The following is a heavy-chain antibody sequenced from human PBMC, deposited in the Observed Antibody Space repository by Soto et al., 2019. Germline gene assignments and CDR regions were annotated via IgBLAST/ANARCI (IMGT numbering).Heavy chain of an antibody. V-gene: IGHV4-31*03. CDR3: ATGQVAGPQADAAYLEY. CDR1: GYSVSSGDFY. J-gene: IGHJ4*02. CDR2: IDPTGGD. Sequence: SETLSLTCSASGYSVSSGDFYWSWIRQHPGKGLEWLGFIDPTGGDHYNPSLKSRLNILIDTSNNQFSLRLNSVTAADTAVYYCATGQVAGPQADAAYLEYWGRRLLVTVSS. D-gene: IGHD6-19*01.